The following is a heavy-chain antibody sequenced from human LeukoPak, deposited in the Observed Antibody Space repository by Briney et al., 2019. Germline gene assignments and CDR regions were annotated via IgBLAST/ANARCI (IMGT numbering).Heavy chain of an antibody. CDR3: ARDRDGKDL. D-gene: IGHD1-1*01. CDR2: IQQKGIEK. Sequence: GGSLRLSCAASGFTFRDFWMSSVRQAPGKGLEWVANIQQKGIEKYTVEGRFTISRHNVNSLLYLRINSLRADDTAMYYCARDRDGKDLWGQGTLVTVSS. V-gene: IGHV3-7*03. CDR1: GFTFRDFW. J-gene: IGHJ5*02.